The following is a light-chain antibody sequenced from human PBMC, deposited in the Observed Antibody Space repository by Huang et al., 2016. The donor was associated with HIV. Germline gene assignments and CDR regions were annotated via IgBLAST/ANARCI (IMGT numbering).Light chain of an antibody. CDR2: AAS. Sequence: IPMTQSTSSLSASVGDRISITCRAIQTISTFLNWYQQKPGKAPKLRIYAASNLQSGVASRFSDTVSGTLFTVTVTGILPDDLATYFWQQTSSVPLTFGGGTKVEMK. CDR3: QQTSSVPLT. CDR1: QTISTF. J-gene: IGKJ4*01. V-gene: IGKV1-39*01.